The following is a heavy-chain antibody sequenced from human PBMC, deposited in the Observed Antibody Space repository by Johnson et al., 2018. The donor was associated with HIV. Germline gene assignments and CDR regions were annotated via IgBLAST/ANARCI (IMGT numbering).Heavy chain of an antibody. D-gene: IGHD5-12*01. V-gene: IGHV3-23*04. Sequence: VQLVESGGGVVRPGGSLRLSCAASGFTFDDYGMNWVRQAPGKGLEWVSAIGASGGRTFYADSVKGRFTISRDNSKNTLYLQMNSLRAEDTAVYYCAKDPMVATPANAFDIWGQGTLVTVSS. CDR1: GFTFDDYG. CDR3: AKDPMVATPANAFDI. J-gene: IGHJ3*02. CDR2: IGASGGRT.